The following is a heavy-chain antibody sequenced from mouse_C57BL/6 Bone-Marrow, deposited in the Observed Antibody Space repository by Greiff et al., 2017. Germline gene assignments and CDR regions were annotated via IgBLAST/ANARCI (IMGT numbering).Heavy chain of an antibody. CDR3: ASPYYRNYEDAMDY. D-gene: IGHD2-5*01. V-gene: IGHV5-12*01. CDR2: ISNGGGST. J-gene: IGHJ4*01. CDR1: GFTFSDYY. Sequence: DVKLVESGGGLVQPGGSLKLSCAASGFTFSDYYMYWVRQTPEKRLEWVAYISNGGGSTYYPDTVKGRFTISRDNAKNTLYLQMSRLKSEDTAMYYCASPYYRNYEDAMDYWGQGTSVTVSS.